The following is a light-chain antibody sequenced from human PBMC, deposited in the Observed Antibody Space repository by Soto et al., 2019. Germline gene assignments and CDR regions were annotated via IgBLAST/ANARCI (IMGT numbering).Light chain of an antibody. Sequence: DIQMTQSPASLSASVGDRVTITCRASQTISSYLNWYQQKAGAAPQLLLYSASTLQSGVPSRFSGSGFGTDYTLTISSLQPADFAVYYCQQTFSTPHTCGHGSKLVIK. CDR1: QTISSY. V-gene: IGKV1-39*01. CDR3: QQTFSTPHT. CDR2: SAS. J-gene: IGKJ2*01.